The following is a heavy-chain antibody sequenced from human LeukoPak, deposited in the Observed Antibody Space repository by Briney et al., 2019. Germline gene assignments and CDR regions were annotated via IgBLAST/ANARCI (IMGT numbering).Heavy chain of an antibody. CDR2: IYPGDSDT. CDR3: ARSLSSSWYVDWFDP. CDR1: GGTFSSYA. J-gene: IGHJ5*02. V-gene: IGHV5-51*03. Sequence: GASVKVSCRASGGTFSSYAISWVRQAPGQGLEWMGIIYPGDSDTRYSPSYQGQVTISADKSISTAYLQWSSLKASDTAMYYCARSLSSSWYVDWFDPWGQGTLVTVSS. D-gene: IGHD6-13*01.